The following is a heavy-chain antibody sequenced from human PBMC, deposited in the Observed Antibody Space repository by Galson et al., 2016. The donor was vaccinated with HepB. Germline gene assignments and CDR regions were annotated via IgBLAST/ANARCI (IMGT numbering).Heavy chain of an antibody. V-gene: IGHV3-23*01. J-gene: IGHJ4*02. D-gene: IGHD1-1*01. CDR3: AKGRTGTTGPVEY. CDR2: PSASGGAT. CDR1: GFTLDTYA. Sequence: SLRLSCAASGFTLDTYAMSWVRQAPGKGLEWVSTPSASGGATYYSDSVKGRFTISRDNSKNTLYLQMNSLRDEDTAVYYCAKGRTGTTGPVEYWGQGTLVTVSS.